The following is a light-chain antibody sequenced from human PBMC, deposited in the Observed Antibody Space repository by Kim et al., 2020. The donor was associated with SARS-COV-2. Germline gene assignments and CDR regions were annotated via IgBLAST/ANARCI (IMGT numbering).Light chain of an antibody. CDR1: KLGDKY. Sequence: SYELTQPPSVSVSPGQTASIACSGDKLGDKYACWYQQKPGQSPVLVIYQDSKLPSGIPARFSGPHSGNPATLTISGTQAMDEADYYCQAWDSRRVLFGGG. CDR3: QAWDSRRVL. CDR2: QDS. V-gene: IGLV3-1*01. J-gene: IGLJ2*01.